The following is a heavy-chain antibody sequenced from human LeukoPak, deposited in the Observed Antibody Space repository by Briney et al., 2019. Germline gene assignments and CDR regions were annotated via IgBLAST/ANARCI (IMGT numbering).Heavy chain of an antibody. CDR2: ISAYNGNT. D-gene: IGHD3-10*01. CDR1: GYTFTSYG. V-gene: IGHV1-18*01. J-gene: IGHJ6*02. CDR3: ARDSRAFTMVRGIKNYYYGMDV. Sequence: ASVKVSCKASGYTFTSYGISWVRQAPGQGLEWMGWISAYNGNTNYAQKLQGRVTMTTDTSTSTAYMELRSLRSNDTAVYYCARDSRAFTMVRGIKNYYYGMDVWGQGTTVTVPS.